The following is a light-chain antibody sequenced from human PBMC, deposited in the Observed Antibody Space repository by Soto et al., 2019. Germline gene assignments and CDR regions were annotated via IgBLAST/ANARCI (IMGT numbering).Light chain of an antibody. CDR3: QQYNSYSVLT. CDR1: QSISSW. V-gene: IGKV1-5*03. J-gene: IGKJ4*01. Sequence: DIQMTQSPSTLSASVGDRVTITCRASQSISSWLAWYQQKPGKASKLLIYKASSLESGVPSRFSGSGSGTEFTLTISSLQPDDFATYYCQQYNSYSVLTFGGGTKVEIK. CDR2: KAS.